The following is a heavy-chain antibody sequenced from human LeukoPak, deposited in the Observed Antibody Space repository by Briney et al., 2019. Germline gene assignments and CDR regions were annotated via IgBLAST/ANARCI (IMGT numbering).Heavy chain of an antibody. D-gene: IGHD3-10*01. CDR2: ISPSSTYI. Sequence: GGSLRLSCAASGFTFSDYTMDWVRQAPGKGLEWVSSISPSSTYIKYSDSVKGRLTISRDDAKNSLYLQMNSLRAEDTAVYYCARAKPKNMVRGLIMRRESRYYFDYWGQGTLVTVSS. CDR1: GFTFSDYT. J-gene: IGHJ4*02. V-gene: IGHV3-21*03. CDR3: ARAKPKNMVRGLIMRRESRYYFDY.